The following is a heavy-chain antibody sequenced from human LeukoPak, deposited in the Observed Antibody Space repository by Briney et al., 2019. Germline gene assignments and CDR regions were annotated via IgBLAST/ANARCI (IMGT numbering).Heavy chain of an antibody. CDR2: INHSGST. V-gene: IGHV4-34*01. CDR1: GGSFSGYY. D-gene: IGHD1-26*01. J-gene: IGHJ4*02. Sequence: SETLSLTCAVYGGSFSGYYWSWIRQPPGKGLEGIGEINHSGSTNYNPSLKSRVTISLDTSKNQFSLKLSSVPAADTAVYYCARGVVGATTDFDYWGEGTLVTVSS. CDR3: ARGVVGATTDFDY.